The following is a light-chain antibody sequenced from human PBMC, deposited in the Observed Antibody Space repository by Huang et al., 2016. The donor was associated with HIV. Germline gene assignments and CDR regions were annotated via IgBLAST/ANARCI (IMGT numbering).Light chain of an antibody. V-gene: IGKV3D-15*01. Sequence: EIMMTQSPATLSVSPGGRATLSCRASQNVRNNLALYQQKPGQAPRLLIYDTSARASGIPARFSGSGSVTEFTLTISGRQSEDFAIYYCQQYDNWPPGLTVGGGTKVEI. J-gene: IGKJ4*01. CDR2: DTS. CDR1: QNVRNN. CDR3: QQYDNWPPGLT.